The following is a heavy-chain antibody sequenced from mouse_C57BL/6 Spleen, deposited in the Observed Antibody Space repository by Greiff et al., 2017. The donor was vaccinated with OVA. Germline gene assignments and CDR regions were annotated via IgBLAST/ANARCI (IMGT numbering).Heavy chain of an antibody. CDR2: IYPRSGNT. CDR3: ARGGLYGNYVNYAMDY. J-gene: IGHJ4*01. D-gene: IGHD2-1*01. CDR1: GYTFTSYG. Sequence: QVQLKQSGAELARPGASVKLSCKASGYTFTSYGISWVNQRTGQGLEWIGEIYPRSGNTYYNEKFKGKATLTADKSSSTAYMELRSLTSEDSAVYFCARGGLYGNYVNYAMDYWGQGTSVTVSS. V-gene: IGHV1-81*01.